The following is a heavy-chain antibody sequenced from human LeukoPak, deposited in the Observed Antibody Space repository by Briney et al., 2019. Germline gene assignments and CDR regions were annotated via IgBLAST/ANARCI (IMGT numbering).Heavy chain of an antibody. CDR2: INDDGSST. V-gene: IGHV3-74*01. J-gene: IGHJ4*02. CDR3: AREGRDYGGNPFDY. Sequence: GGSLRLSCAASGFTYSSYWMHWVRQAPGKGLVWVSRINDDGSSTTYADSVKGRFTISRDNAKNTLYLQMNSLRAEDTAVYYCAREGRDYGGNPFDYWGQGTLVTVSS. CDR1: GFTYSSYW. D-gene: IGHD4-23*01.